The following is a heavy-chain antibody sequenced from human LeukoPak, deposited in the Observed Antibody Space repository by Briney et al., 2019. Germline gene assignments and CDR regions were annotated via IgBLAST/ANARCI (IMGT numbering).Heavy chain of an antibody. V-gene: IGHV3-23*01. J-gene: IGHJ4*02. D-gene: IGHD3-22*01. Sequence: GGSLRLSCAASGFTFSNYAMSWVRQAPGKGLEWVSAISGSGGNTYYADSVKGRFTISRDNSKNTLYLQVNSLRAEDTAVYYCATRPYYYDSSGYSEAYWGQGTLVTVSS. CDR3: ATRPYYYDSSGYSEAY. CDR1: GFTFSNYA. CDR2: ISGSGGNT.